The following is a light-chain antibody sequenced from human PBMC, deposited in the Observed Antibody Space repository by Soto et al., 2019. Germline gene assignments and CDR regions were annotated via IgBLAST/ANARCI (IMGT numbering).Light chain of an antibody. CDR2: DAS. V-gene: IGKV1-5*01. CDR3: QQYNNYPPWT. J-gene: IGKJ1*01. CDR1: QSISSW. Sequence: DIQMTQSPSTLSASVGDRVTITCRASQSISSWLAWYQQKPGKAPKLLIYDASTLESQVPSRFSGSGSGTEFTLTISSLQPDDFATYDCQQYNNYPPWTFGQGTKVEIK.